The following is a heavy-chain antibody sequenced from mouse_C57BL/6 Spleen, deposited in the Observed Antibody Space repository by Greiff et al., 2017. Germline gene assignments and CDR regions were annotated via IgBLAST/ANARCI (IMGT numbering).Heavy chain of an antibody. J-gene: IGHJ4*01. CDR2: IDPSDSYT. CDR3: ARSDSYAMDY. CDR1: GYTFTSYW. V-gene: IGHV1-69*01. Sequence: QVQLQQPGAELVMPGASVKLSCKASGYTFTSYWMHWVQQRPGQGLEWIGEIDPSDSYTNYNQKFKGKSTLTVDISSSTAYMQLSSLTSEDSAVYYCARSDSYAMDYWGQGTSVTVSS.